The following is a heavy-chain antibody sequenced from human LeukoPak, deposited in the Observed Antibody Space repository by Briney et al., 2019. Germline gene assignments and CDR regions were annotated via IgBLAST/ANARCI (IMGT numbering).Heavy chain of an antibody. V-gene: IGHV3-48*03. CDR1: GFTFSSYE. CDR3: ARHGHWGLPLYYFDY. CDR2: ISSSGSTM. Sequence: GGSLRLSCAASGFTFSSYEMNWVRQAPGKGLEWVSYISSSGSTMYYADSVKGRFTISRDNAKNSLYLQMNSLRAEDTAVYYCARHGHWGLPLYYFDYWGQGTLVTVSS. D-gene: IGHD7-27*01. J-gene: IGHJ4*02.